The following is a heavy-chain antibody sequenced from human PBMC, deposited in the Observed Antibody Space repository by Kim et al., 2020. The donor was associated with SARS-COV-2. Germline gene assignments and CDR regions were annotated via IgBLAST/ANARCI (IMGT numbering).Heavy chain of an antibody. D-gene: IGHD6-19*01. J-gene: IGHJ4*02. Sequence: DAVKGRFTISRDNSKNTLYLQMNSLRAEDTAVYYCARDGPSIAVAGALDYWGQGTLVTVSS. CDR3: ARDGPSIAVAGALDY. V-gene: IGHV3-30*07.